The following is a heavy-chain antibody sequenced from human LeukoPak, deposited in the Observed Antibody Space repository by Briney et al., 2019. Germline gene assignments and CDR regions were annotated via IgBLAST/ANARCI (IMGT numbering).Heavy chain of an antibody. D-gene: IGHD6-13*01. CDR3: ATPPGVVIQAAGTMEPPVDY. V-gene: IGHV3-30-3*01. J-gene: IGHJ4*02. Sequence: PGGSLRLSCAASGLTFSSYAMHWVRQAPGKGLEWVAVISYDGSNKYYADSVKGRFTISRDNSKNTLYLQMNSLRAEDTAVYYCATPPGVVIQAAGTMEPPVDYWGQGTLVTVSS. CDR2: ISYDGSNK. CDR1: GLTFSSYA.